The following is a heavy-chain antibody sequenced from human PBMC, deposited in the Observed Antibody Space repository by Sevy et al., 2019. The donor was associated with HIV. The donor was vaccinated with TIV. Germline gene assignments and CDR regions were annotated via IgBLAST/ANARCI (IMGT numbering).Heavy chain of an antibody. J-gene: IGHJ6*02. CDR2: IKRDGSDK. Sequence: GGSLRLSCTASGFSFNMYWMSWVRQAPGQGLEWVAHIKRDGSDKYYVDSVRGRFTISRDNAKNSLYLQMNSLRAEDTAVYYCARDCSSTSCLWGLDVWGQGTTVTVSS. CDR3: ARDCSSTSCLWGLDV. V-gene: IGHV3-7*03. D-gene: IGHD2-2*01. CDR1: GFSFNMYW.